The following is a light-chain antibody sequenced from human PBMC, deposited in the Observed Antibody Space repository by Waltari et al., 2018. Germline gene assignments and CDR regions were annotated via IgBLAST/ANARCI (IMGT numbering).Light chain of an antibody. CDR3: CSYAGSSTVV. Sequence: QSALTQPASVSGSPGQPITISCSGTSSDVGSYNLVYWYQQHPGKAPRLVIYEFSKRASVVSTRFAGSKSGNTAALTSAGLQAEDEADYYCCSYAGSSTVVFGGGTKLTGL. J-gene: IGLJ2*01. CDR2: EFS. CDR1: SSDVGSYNL. V-gene: IGLV2-23*02.